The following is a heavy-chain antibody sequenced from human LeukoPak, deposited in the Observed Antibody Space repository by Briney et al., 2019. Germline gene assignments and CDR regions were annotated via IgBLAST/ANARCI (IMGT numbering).Heavy chain of an antibody. CDR1: GFTFSSYS. CDR2: ISSSSSYI. V-gene: IGHV3-21*03. CDR3: ARAVDTAMDIGPIGY. D-gene: IGHD5-18*01. Sequence: PGGSLRLSCAASGFTFSSYSMAWVRQAPGKGLEWVSFISSSSSYIYYADSVKGRFTISRDNSKNTLYLQMNSLRAEDTAVYYCARAVDTAMDIGPIGYWGQGTLVTVSS. J-gene: IGHJ4*02.